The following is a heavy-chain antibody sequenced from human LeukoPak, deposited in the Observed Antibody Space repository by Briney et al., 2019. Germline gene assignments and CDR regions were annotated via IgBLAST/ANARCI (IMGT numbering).Heavy chain of an antibody. CDR2: INPNNGRT. CDR3: AREGCTGGTCYSPPY. Sequence: GVSVKVSCKASGYTFSDYYIHWVRQAPGQGLEWMGRINPNNGRTDYAQKFQDRVTMTRDTSISTAYMELSRLKSDDTAVYYCAREGCTGGTCYSPPYWGQGTLVTVSS. J-gene: IGHJ4*02. V-gene: IGHV1-2*02. CDR1: GYTFSDYY. D-gene: IGHD2-15*01.